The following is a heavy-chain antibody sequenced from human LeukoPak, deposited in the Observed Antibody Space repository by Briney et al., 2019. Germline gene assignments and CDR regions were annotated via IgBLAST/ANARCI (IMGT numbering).Heavy chain of an antibody. CDR1: GFTVNNNY. Sequence: GGSLRLSCTASGFTVNNNYMTWVRQAPGKGLEWVSVIYGDGSTYDADSVKRRFTISRDNSKNTLYLQMDRLRAEDTAVYYCARCGEYYYGMDVWGQGTTVTVSS. V-gene: IGHV3-66*01. CDR3: ARCGEYYYGMDV. CDR2: IYGDGST. D-gene: IGHD3-10*01. J-gene: IGHJ6*02.